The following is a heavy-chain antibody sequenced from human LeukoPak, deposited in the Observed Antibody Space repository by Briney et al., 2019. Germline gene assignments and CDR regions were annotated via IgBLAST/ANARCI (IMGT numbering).Heavy chain of an antibody. D-gene: IGHD3-10*01. CDR1: GYSISSDYY. J-gene: IGHJ4*02. Sequence: SETLSLTCAVSGYSISSDYYWGWIRRPPGKGLEWIGSIYHSGSTYYNPSLKSRVTISVDTSKNQFSLKLSSVTAADTAVYYCARGNYSGSGTPDYWGQGTLVTVSS. CDR2: IYHSGST. CDR3: ARGNYSGSGTPDY. V-gene: IGHV4-38-2*01.